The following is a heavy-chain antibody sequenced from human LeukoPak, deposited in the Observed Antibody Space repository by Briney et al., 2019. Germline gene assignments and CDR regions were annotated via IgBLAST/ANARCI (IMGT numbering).Heavy chain of an antibody. CDR3: ARDLDYGEFDY. CDR1: GFTFSSYS. J-gene: IGHJ4*02. Sequence: GGSLRLSCAASGFTFSSYSMNWVRQAPGKGLEWVSSISSSSSYIYYADSVKGQFTISRDNAKNSLYLQMNSLRAEDTAVYYCARDLDYGEFDYWGQGTLVTVSS. D-gene: IGHD4-17*01. V-gene: IGHV3-21*01. CDR2: ISSSSSYI.